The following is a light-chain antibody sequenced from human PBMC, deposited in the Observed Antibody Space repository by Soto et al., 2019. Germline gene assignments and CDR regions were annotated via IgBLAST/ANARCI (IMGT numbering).Light chain of an antibody. CDR1: SSNIGAGYD. CDR2: GNS. V-gene: IGLV1-40*01. CDR3: QSYDSSLNVVV. Sequence: QSVLTQPPSVSGAPGQRVTISCTGSSSNIGAGYDVHWYQQLPGTAPKRLIYGNSNRPSGVPARFSASKSSTSSASLAITGLQAEDEADYYCQSYDSSLNVVVFGGGTQLTVL. J-gene: IGLJ2*01.